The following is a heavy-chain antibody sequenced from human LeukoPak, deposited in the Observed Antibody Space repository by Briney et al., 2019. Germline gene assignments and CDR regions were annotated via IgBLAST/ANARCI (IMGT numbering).Heavy chain of an antibody. D-gene: IGHD1-26*01. CDR1: GGSFSGYY. V-gene: IGHV4-34*01. J-gene: IGHJ4*02. CDR2: INHSGST. CDR3: ARENSGSVNPFDY. Sequence: SETLSLTCAVYGGSFSGYYWSWIRQPPGKGLEWIGEINHSGSTNYNPSLKSRVTISVDTSKNQFSLKLSSVTAADTAVYYCARENSGSVNPFDYWGQGTLVIVSS.